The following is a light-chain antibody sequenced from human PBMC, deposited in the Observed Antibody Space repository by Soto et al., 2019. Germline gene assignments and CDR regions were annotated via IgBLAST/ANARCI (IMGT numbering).Light chain of an antibody. CDR3: QQYVTSSPRT. Sequence: EVVLTQSPDTLSLSPGERATLSCRASQSVSSFLAWYQQKPGQAPRLLIYDASNRATGIPARFSGSGSGTDFTLTISSLEPEDFAVYYCQQYVTSSPRTFGQGTKVEIK. CDR1: QSVSSF. CDR2: DAS. J-gene: IGKJ1*01. V-gene: IGKV3-11*01.